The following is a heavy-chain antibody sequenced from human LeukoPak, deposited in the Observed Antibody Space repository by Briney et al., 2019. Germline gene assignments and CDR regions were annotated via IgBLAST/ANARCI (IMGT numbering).Heavy chain of an antibody. J-gene: IGHJ6*02. CDR1: GGSFSGYY. CDR3: ARPTRTGSTSYAMDV. D-gene: IGHD1-7*01. Sequence: SETLSLTCAVYGGSFSGYYWSWIRQPPGKGLEWIGEINHSGSTNYNPSLKSRVTISVDTSKNQFSLKLSSVTAADTAVYYCARPTRTGSTSYAMDVWGQGTTVTVSS. CDR2: INHSGST. V-gene: IGHV4-34*01.